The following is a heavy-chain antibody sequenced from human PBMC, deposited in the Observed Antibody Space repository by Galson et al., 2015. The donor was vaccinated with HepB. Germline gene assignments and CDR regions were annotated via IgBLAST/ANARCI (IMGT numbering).Heavy chain of an antibody. CDR1: GFTFDDYG. V-gene: IGHV3-20*04. Sequence: SLRLSCAASGFTFDDYGMSWVRQAPGKGLEWVSGINWNGGSTGYADSVKGRFTISRDSGKNSLYLQMNSLRAEDTALYYCARDQAAAGFDYWGQGTLVTVSS. D-gene: IGHD6-13*01. J-gene: IGHJ4*02. CDR2: INWNGGST. CDR3: ARDQAAAGFDY.